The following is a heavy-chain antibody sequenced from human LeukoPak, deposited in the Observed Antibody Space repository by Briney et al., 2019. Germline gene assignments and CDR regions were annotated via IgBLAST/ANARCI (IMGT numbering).Heavy chain of an antibody. CDR3: ARGHYYSIY. V-gene: IGHV3-74*01. Sequence: GGSLRLSCAASGFTFINYWMHWVRQAPGKGLVWVSRINSDGSSTDYADSVKGRFTISRDNAKNSLDLQMSNLRAEDTAVYFCARGHYYSIYWGLGTLVTVSS. CDR1: GFTFINYW. J-gene: IGHJ4*02. CDR2: INSDGSST.